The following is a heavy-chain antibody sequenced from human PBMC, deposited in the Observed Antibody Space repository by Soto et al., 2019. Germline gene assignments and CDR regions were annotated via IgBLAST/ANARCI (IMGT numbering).Heavy chain of an antibody. Sequence: VQLPQWGAGLLKPSETLSLTCAFYGGSFTDYFWRWIRQPPGQGLEWIGEINHSGSPDHNTSLMSRVTRSVDASMNQFSPRLTSVTAADTAVYYFARANYYFGSGSYFRNNWFDPWGQGTLVTVSS. V-gene: IGHV4-34*01. J-gene: IGHJ5*02. CDR1: GGSFTDYF. CDR2: INHSGSP. CDR3: ARANYYFGSGSYFRNNWFDP. D-gene: IGHD3-10*01.